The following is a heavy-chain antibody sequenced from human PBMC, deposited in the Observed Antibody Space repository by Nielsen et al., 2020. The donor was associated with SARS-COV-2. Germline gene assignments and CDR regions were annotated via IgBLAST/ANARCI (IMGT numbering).Heavy chain of an antibody. V-gene: IGHV1-2*02. CDR1: GYTFIDFY. J-gene: IGHJ4*02. CDR2: INPNSGGT. CDR3: ARAVGGFSSNYFDY. D-gene: IGHD3-16*01. Sequence: ASVKVSCKASGYTFIDFYIHWVRQAPGQGLEWMGWINPNSGGTNYAQRFQGRVTMTRDTSISTAYLDLGRLRSDDTAVYYCARAVGGFSSNYFDYWGQGTLVTVSS.